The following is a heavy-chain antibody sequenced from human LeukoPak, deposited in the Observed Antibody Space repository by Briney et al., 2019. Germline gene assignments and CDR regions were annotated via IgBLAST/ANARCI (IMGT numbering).Heavy chain of an antibody. CDR3: AKDQGSGHGSYTWDTFDY. CDR2: INGRGDST. D-gene: IGHD3-3*01. CDR1: GFTFSSYA. Sequence: GGSLRLSCAASGFTFSSYAMSWVRQAPGKGLEWVSGINGRGDSTVYAASVEGRFTISRDNSKNTLYLQMNSLRVEDTAVYYCAKDQGSGHGSYTWDTFDYWGLETLVTVFS. V-gene: IGHV3-23*01. J-gene: IGHJ4*01.